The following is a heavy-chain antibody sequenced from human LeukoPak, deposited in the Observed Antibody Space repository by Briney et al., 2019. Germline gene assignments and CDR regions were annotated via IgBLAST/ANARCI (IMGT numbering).Heavy chain of an antibody. CDR1: GLTFENYG. CDR2: IWYDGSTK. V-gene: IGHV3-33*06. CDR3: AKVYSSGWYYFDY. D-gene: IGHD6-19*01. Sequence: GKSLRLSCIASGLTFENYGMHWVRQAPGKGLEWVAVIWYDGSTKYYADSVKGRFTTSRDNSKNTLFLQMNSLRAEDTAVYYCAKVYSSGWYYFDYWGQGTLVTVSS. J-gene: IGHJ4*02.